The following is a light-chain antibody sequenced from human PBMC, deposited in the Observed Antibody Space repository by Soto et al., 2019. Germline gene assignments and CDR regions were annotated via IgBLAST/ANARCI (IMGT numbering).Light chain of an antibody. CDR2: DAS. CDR1: QSVSSY. V-gene: IGKV3-11*01. J-gene: IGKJ4*01. Sequence: EIVLTQSPATLSLSPGERATLYCRASQSVSSYLAWYQQKPGQAPRLLIYDASNRATGIPARFSGSGSGTDFTRTISSLETEDFAVYYCQQRSNWPPTLAFGGGTKEEIK. CDR3: QQRSNWPPTLA.